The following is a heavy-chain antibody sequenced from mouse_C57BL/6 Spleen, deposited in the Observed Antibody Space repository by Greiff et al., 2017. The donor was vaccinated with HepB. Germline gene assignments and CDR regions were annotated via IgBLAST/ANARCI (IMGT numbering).Heavy chain of an antibody. CDR2: IHPNSGST. D-gene: IGHD2-5*01. CDR3: ARCGYYSNYPWYFDV. J-gene: IGHJ1*03. CDR1: GYTFTSYW. Sequence: QVQLQQPGAELVKPGASVKLSCKASGYTFTSYWMHWVKQRPGQGLEWIGMIHPNSGSTNYNEKFKSKATLTVDKSSSTAYMQLSSLTSEDSAVYYCARCGYYSNYPWYFDVWGTGTTVTVSS. V-gene: IGHV1-64*01.